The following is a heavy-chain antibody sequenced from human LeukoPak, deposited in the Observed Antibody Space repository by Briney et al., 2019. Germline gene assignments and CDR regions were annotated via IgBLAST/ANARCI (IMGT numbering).Heavy chain of an antibody. Sequence: PGGSLRLSCAASGFTFSSYSMTWVRQAPGKGLEWVSSISSSSSYIYYADSVKGRFTISRDNAKNSLYLQMNSLRAEDTAVYYCARDYSHCSGGSCFGYWGQGTLVTVSS. J-gene: IGHJ4*02. D-gene: IGHD2-15*01. CDR1: GFTFSSYS. V-gene: IGHV3-21*01. CDR3: ARDYSHCSGGSCFGY. CDR2: ISSSSSYI.